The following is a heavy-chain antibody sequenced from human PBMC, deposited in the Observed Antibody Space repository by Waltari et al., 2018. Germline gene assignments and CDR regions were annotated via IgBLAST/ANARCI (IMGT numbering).Heavy chain of an antibody. V-gene: IGHV3-23*05. D-gene: IGHD5-18*01. CDR1: GFPFSMHT. CDR2: IYPSESTT. J-gene: IGHJ4*02. CDR3: ASHVDRAP. Sequence: EVQLLASGGGLVQPGGSLRLSCVASGFPFSMHTMGWVRQAPGKGPDWVSGIYPSESTTFYADSVKGRFTISRDNSKNTVYLQLNNLRAEDTAIYYCASHVDRAPWGQGTLVTVSS.